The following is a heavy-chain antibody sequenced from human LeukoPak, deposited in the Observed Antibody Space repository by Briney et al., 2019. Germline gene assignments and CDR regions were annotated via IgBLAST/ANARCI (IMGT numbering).Heavy chain of an antibody. CDR3: ARLPGCGSRCFYGMDV. CDR1: AGSFSSHY. CDR2: IYYSGST. D-gene: IGHD2-15*01. V-gene: IGHV4-59*11. J-gene: IGHJ6*02. Sequence: SETLSLTCTVSAGSFSSHYWSRIRQPPGKGLEWIGYIYYSGSTNYNPSLKSRVTISVDTSKNQFSLKLTSVTAADTAVYYCARLPGCGSRCFYGMDVWGQGSTVTVSS.